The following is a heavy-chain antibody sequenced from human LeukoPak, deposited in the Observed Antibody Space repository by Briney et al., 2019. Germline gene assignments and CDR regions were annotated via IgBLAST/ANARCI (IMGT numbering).Heavy chain of an antibody. CDR1: GFTFSSYA. J-gene: IGHJ4*02. CDR2: ISGSGGST. V-gene: IGHV3-23*01. D-gene: IGHD3-22*01. Sequence: GGSLRLSCAASGFTFSSYAMSWVRQAPGKGLEWVSAISGSGGSTYYADSVKGRFTISRDNSKNTLYLQMNSLRAEDTAVYYCAKGGAYYDGSTQGYFDYWGQGTLVTVSS. CDR3: AKGGAYYDGSTQGYFDY.